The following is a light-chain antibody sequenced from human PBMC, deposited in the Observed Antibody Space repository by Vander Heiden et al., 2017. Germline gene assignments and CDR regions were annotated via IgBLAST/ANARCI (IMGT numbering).Light chain of an antibody. J-gene: IGLJ3*02. Sequence: QSVLTQPPSASGTPGQRVTISCSGSSSNIGSNYVYWYQQLPGTAPKLLIYSNNQRPSGVPDRFSGSKSGTSASRAISGLRSEDEADYYCAAWDDSRSGWVFGGGTKLTVL. CDR2: SNN. CDR3: AAWDDSRSGWV. V-gene: IGLV1-47*02. CDR1: SSNIGSNY.